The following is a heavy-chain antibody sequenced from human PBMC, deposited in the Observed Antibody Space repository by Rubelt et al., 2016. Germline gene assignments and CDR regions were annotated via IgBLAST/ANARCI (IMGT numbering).Heavy chain of an antibody. Sequence: QVQLQQWGAGLLKPSETLSLTCTVSGGSISSSSYYWGWIRQPPGKGLEWIGYIYYSGSTYYNPSLKSLVTISVDTAKNQFCRKLSSVTAADTAVYYCARAKGGGGRGAFDIWGQGTMVTVSS. CDR3: ARAKGGGGRGAFDI. CDR1: GGSISSSSYY. CDR2: IYYSGST. D-gene: IGHD2-21*01. V-gene: IGHV4-31*01. J-gene: IGHJ3*02.